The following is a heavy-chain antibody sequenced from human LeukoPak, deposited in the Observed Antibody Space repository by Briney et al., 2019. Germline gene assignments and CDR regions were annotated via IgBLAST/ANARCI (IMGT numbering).Heavy chain of an antibody. J-gene: IGHJ6*03. D-gene: IGHD2-2*01. CDR1: GGSISSGGYY. CDR3: ARESQVVPAAIYYYYMDV. CDR2: IYYSGST. V-gene: IGHV4-31*03. Sequence: SETLSLTCTVSGGSISSGGYYWSWIRQHPGKGLEWIGYIYYSGSTYYNPSLKSRVTISVDTSKNQFSLKLSSVTAADTAVYYCARESQVVPAAIYYYYMDVWGKGTTVTVSS.